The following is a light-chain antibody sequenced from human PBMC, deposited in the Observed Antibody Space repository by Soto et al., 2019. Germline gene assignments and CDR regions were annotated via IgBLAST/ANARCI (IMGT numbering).Light chain of an antibody. Sequence: VMRQSPATLSVSPGEGATLSCRASQGIGDTLAWYQQKPGQAPRLLIYGASTRATGIPARFSGTGSGTEFTPTISSLQSEEFAVYHCQHYNSWPRTWTFGQGTKVDIK. J-gene: IGKJ1*01. V-gene: IGKV3-15*01. CDR1: QGIGDT. CDR3: QHYNSWPRTWT. CDR2: GAS.